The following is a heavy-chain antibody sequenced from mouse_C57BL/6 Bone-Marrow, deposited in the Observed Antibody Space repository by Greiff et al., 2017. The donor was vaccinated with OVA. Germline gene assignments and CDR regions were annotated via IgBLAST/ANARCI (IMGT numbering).Heavy chain of an antibody. CDR3: TTSTAQALSCAY. J-gene: IGHJ3*01. CDR2: IDPEDGDT. Sequence: EVQLQQSGAELVRPGASVKLSCTASGFNIKDYYMHWVKQRPEQGLEWIGRIDPEDGDTEYAPKFQGKATMTADTSSNTAYLQLSSLTSEDTAVYYCTTSTAQALSCAYWGQGTLVTVSA. V-gene: IGHV14-1*01. D-gene: IGHD3-2*02. CDR1: GFNIKDYY.